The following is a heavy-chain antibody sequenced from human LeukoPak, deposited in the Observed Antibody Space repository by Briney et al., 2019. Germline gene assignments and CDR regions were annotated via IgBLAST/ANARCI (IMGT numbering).Heavy chain of an antibody. V-gene: IGHV3-33*01. CDR3: ARDRSGSLAGGDY. CDR2: IWYDGSNK. J-gene: IGHJ4*02. D-gene: IGHD3-10*01. CDR1: GFAFSSYG. Sequence: GGSLRLSCAASGFAFSSYGMHWVRRAPGKGLEWVAVIWYDGSNKYYADSVKGRFTISRDNSKNTLYLQMNSLRAEDTAVYYCARDRSGSLAGGDYWGQGTLVTVSS.